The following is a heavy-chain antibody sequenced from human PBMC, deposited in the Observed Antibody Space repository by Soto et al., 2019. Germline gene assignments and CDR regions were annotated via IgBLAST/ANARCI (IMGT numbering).Heavy chain of an antibody. D-gene: IGHD3-10*01. J-gene: IGHJ4*02. V-gene: IGHV4-59*01. CDR3: ARGVRYFDY. CDR2: IYYSGST. CDR1: GGSLSSYF. Sequence: SETLSLTCTVSGGSLSSYFWSWIRQPPGKGLEWIGYIYYSGSTNYNPSLKSRVTISVDTSKNQFSLKLSSVTAADTAVYYCARGVRYFDYWGQGTLVTVS.